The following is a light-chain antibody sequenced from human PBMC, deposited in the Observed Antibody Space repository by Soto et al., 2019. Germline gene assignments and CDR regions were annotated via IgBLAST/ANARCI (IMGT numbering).Light chain of an antibody. Sequence: QSALTQPASVSGSPGQSIAISCTGTTSDVGGYNYVSWYQQHPGKAPKLLLSEVSKRPSGVPDRFSGSKSGNTASLTVSGLQAEDEADYYCSSYAGSNNVVFGGGTKLTVL. CDR1: TSDVGGYNY. J-gene: IGLJ2*01. CDR2: EVS. CDR3: SSYAGSNNVV. V-gene: IGLV2-8*01.